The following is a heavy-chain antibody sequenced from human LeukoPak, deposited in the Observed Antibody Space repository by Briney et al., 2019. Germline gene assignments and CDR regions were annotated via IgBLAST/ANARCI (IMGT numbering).Heavy chain of an antibody. J-gene: IGHJ4*02. CDR1: GGSIRSSSYY. CDR2: IYYSGNS. V-gene: IGHV4-39*07. CDR3: ARLRWGTIDY. D-gene: IGHD4-23*01. Sequence: PSETLSLTCTVSGGSIRSSSYYWGWIRQPPGKGLEWIGNIYYSGNSYYNPSLKSRVTISVDTSKNQFSLKLSSVTAADTAVYYCARLRWGTIDYWGQGTLVTVSS.